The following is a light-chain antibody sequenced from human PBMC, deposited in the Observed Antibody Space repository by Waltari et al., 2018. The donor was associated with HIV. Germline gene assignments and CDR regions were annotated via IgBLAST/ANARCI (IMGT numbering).Light chain of an antibody. J-gene: IGLJ2*01. Sequence: QSALTQPPSASGSPGQSVTISCTGTSSDIGGYNYVSWYQQHPGKAPKLIIYEVTKRPSGLPNRFSGSKSGNTASLTVSGLQAEDEADYYCVSYAGSNTVIFVGGTKLTVL. CDR2: EVT. CDR3: VSYAGSNTVI. CDR1: SSDIGGYNY. V-gene: IGLV2-8*01.